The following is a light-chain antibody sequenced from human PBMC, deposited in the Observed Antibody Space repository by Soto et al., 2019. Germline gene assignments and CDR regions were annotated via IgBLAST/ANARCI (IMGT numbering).Light chain of an antibody. Sequence: EIVLTQSPATLSLSPGGRATLSCRASQSVSSYLACYQQKPGQAPRLLIYDASNRATGIPARFSGSGSGTDFTLTIRSLEPEDFAVYYCQQRSNWPPITFGQGTRLEIK. CDR3: QQRSNWPPIT. CDR2: DAS. CDR1: QSVSSY. J-gene: IGKJ5*01. V-gene: IGKV3-11*01.